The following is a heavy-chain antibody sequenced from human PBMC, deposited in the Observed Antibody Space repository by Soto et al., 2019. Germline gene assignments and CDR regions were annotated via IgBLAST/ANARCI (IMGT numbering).Heavy chain of an antibody. V-gene: IGHV4-34*01. Sequence: SETLSLTCAVYGGSFSGYYWSWIRQPPGKGLEWIGEINHSGSTNYNPSLKGRVTISVDTSKNQFSLKLSSVTAADTAVYYCARDAKLYCSSTSCSRYPSPNAFDIWGQGTMVTVSS. CDR2: INHSGST. J-gene: IGHJ3*02. CDR1: GGSFSGYY. CDR3: ARDAKLYCSSTSCSRYPSPNAFDI. D-gene: IGHD2-2*01.